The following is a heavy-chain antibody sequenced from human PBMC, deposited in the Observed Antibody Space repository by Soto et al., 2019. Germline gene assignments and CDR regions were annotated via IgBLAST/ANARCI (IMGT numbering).Heavy chain of an antibody. CDR1: GGSISSGDYY. Sequence: QVQLQESGPGLVKPSQTLSLTCTVSGGSISSGDYYWSWIRQPPGKGLEWIGYIYYSGSTYYNPCLQSRVTMSVDTSKNQFSLKLSSVTAADTAVYYCARDENWGEWYFDLWGRGTLVTVSS. CDR2: IYYSGST. V-gene: IGHV4-30-4*01. J-gene: IGHJ2*01. CDR3: ARDENWGEWYFDL. D-gene: IGHD7-27*01.